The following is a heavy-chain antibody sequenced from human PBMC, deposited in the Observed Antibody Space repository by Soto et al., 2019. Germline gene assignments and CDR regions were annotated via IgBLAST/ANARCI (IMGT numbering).Heavy chain of an antibody. CDR1: GFTFSSYS. Sequence: GGSLRLSCASSGFTFSSYSMNWVRQAPGKGLEWVSYISSSSSTIYYADSVKGRFTISRDNSKNTLYLQMNSLRAEDTAVYYCAKQVTAGTALYDYWGQGSLVTVSS. D-gene: IGHD6-13*01. CDR3: AKQVTAGTALYDY. V-gene: IGHV3-48*01. J-gene: IGHJ4*02. CDR2: ISSSSSTI.